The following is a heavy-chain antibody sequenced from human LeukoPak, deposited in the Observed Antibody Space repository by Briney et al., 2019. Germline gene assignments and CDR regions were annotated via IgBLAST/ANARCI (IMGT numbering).Heavy chain of an antibody. D-gene: IGHD7-27*01. Sequence: GRSLRLSCAASGFTFSTYGMHWVRQAPGKGPEWVAFIWYDGSDKYYADSVKGRFTISRDNSKNTLYLQMNSLRAEDTAVYYCARGTGYYYYGMDVWGQGTTVTVSS. CDR3: ARGTGYYYYGMDV. J-gene: IGHJ6*02. CDR1: GFTFSTYG. CDR2: IWYDGSDK. V-gene: IGHV3-33*01.